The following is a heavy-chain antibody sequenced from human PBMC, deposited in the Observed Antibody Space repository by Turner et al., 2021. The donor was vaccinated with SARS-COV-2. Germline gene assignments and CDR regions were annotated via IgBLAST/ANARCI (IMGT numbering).Heavy chain of an antibody. V-gene: IGHV3-30-3*01. Sequence: VQLVESGGGLVQPGGSLRLSCAASGFTFSTYAMHWVRQAPGKGLEWVAVISYDGSNKYYADSVKGRFTISRDNSKNTLFLQMNSLRPEDTAVYYCARARSGSYVSPLDYWGQGTLVTVSS. CDR2: ISYDGSNK. D-gene: IGHD1-26*01. CDR3: ARARSGSYVSPLDY. CDR1: GFTFSTYA. J-gene: IGHJ4*02.